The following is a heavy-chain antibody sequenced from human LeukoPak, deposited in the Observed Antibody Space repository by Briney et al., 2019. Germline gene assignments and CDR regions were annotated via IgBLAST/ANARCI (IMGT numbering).Heavy chain of an antibody. CDR3: AREHYFYHMDA. V-gene: IGHV3-7*01. Sequence: GGSLRLSCAASGFTFSSYWMHWVRQAPGKGLEWVANVNQGGTGKYYVDSVKGRFTISRDNAENSLYLQMNSLRAEDTAVYYCAREHYFYHMDAWGEGTTVTVSS. J-gene: IGHJ6*03. CDR1: GFTFSSYW. CDR2: VNQGGTGK.